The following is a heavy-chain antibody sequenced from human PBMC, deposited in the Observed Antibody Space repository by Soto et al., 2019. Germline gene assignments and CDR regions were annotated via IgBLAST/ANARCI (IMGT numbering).Heavy chain of an antibody. V-gene: IGHV3-30*03. D-gene: IGHD1-26*01. Sequence: QVQLVESGGGVVQPGRSLRLSCAASGFTFRSNGMHWVRQAPGKGLEWVAVISYDGSNNYYGDSVKGRFTISRDDSKKTLYLQMNSLRPEDTAVYHCARDGQWELLSWYFDYWGQGTLVTVSS. CDR1: GFTFRSNG. CDR2: ISYDGSNN. CDR3: ARDGQWELLSWYFDY. J-gene: IGHJ4*02.